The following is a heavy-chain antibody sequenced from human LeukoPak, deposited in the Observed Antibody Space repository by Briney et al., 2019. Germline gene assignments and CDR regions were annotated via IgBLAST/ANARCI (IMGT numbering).Heavy chain of an antibody. D-gene: IGHD5-12*01. J-gene: IGHJ4*02. V-gene: IGHV3-33*06. CDR2: IWYDGSNK. Sequence: GGSLRLSCAASGFTFSSYAMSWVRQAPGKGLEWVAVIWYDGSNKYYADSVKGRFTISRDNSKNTLYLQMNSLRAEDTAVYYCAKERNSSGYDYVFAYWGQGTLVTVSS. CDR3: AKERNSSGYDYVFAY. CDR1: GFTFSSYA.